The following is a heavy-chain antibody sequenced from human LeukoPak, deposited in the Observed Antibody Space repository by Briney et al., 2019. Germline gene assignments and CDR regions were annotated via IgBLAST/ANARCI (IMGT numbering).Heavy chain of an antibody. CDR2: IKQDGSEK. CDR1: GFTFSSYR. D-gene: IGHD3-22*01. CDR3: ARGLDFYDSSGYGY. J-gene: IGHJ4*02. V-gene: IGHV3-7*01. Sequence: PGGSQRLFCAASGFTFSSYRMRWLRQAPGKGREWVANIKQDGSEKYYVDSVKGRFTISRDNAKNSLYLQMNSLRAEDTAVYYCARGLDFYDSSGYGYWGQGTLVTVSS.